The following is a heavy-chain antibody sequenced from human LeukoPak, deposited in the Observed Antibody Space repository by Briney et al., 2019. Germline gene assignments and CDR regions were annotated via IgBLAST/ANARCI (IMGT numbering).Heavy chain of an antibody. CDR1: GFPFSSYW. D-gene: IGHD3-16*01. V-gene: IGHV3-74*01. Sequence: RPGGSLRLSCAASGFPFSSYWMHWVRQAPGRGLVWVSRISSDGSSTIYADSVKGRFTISRDNAKNTLYLQMNSLRAEDTAVYYCARDWGGYGPTSHDYWGQGTLVTVSS. CDR3: ARDWGGYGPTSHDY. CDR2: ISSDGSST. J-gene: IGHJ4*02.